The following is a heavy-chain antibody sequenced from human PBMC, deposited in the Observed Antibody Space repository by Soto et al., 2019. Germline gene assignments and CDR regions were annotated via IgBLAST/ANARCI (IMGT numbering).Heavy chain of an antibody. CDR1: GFTFSSYA. CDR3: ARENGDCSSTSCYPYYYYYYGMDV. Sequence: PGGSLRLSCAASGFTFSSYAMHWVRQAPGKGLEWVAVISYDGSNKYYADSVKGRFTISRDNSKNTLYLQMNSLRAEDTAVYYCARENGDCSSTSCYPYYYYYYGMDVWGQGTTVTVSS. V-gene: IGHV3-30-3*01. D-gene: IGHD2-2*01. CDR2: ISYDGSNK. J-gene: IGHJ6*02.